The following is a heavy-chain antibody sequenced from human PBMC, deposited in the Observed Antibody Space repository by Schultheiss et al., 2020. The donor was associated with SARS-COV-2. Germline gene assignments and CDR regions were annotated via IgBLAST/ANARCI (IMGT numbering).Heavy chain of an antibody. D-gene: IGHD6-13*01. CDR3: AKDRFIAAAAPDGGY. Sequence: GESLKISCAASGFTFSNAWMSWVRQAPGKGLEWVSYISSSGSTIYYADSVKGRFTISRDNAKNSLYLQMNSLRAEDTAVYYCAKDRFIAAAAPDGGYWGQGTLVTVSS. CDR1: GFTFSNAW. J-gene: IGHJ4*02. V-gene: IGHV3-11*01. CDR2: ISSSGSTI.